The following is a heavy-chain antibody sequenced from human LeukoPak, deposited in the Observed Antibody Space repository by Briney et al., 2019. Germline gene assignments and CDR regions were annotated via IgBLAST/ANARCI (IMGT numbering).Heavy chain of an antibody. CDR1: GVTFSLVA. CDR3: SGEDSSGYPGVDY. Sequence: GSSVKGSCKASGVTFSLVAIDWVRQAPGQGLEWMGRIIPFLGILIYAQKFQCRGKITADKSTPTAFMELSSLRFEDPAVYYCSGEDSSGYPGVDYWGLGTLVTVSS. D-gene: IGHD3-22*01. J-gene: IGHJ4*02. CDR2: IIPFLGIL. V-gene: IGHV1-69*04.